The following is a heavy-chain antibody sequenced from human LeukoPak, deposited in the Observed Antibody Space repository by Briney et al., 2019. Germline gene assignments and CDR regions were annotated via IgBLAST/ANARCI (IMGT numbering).Heavy chain of an antibody. D-gene: IGHD3-3*01. CDR3: ARSPSGYSDY. CDR2: IYYSGST. V-gene: IGHV4-59*01. CDR1: GGSISGYY. Sequence: PSETLSLTCTVSGGSISGYYWSWIRQPPGKGLEWIGYIYYSGSTNYNPSLKSRVTISVDTSKNQFSLKLSSVTAADTAVYYCARSPSGYSDYWGQGTLVTVSS. J-gene: IGHJ4*02.